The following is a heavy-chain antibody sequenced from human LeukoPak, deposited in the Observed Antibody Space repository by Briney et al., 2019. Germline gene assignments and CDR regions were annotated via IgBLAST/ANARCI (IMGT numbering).Heavy chain of an antibody. D-gene: IGHD3-22*01. J-gene: IGHJ4*02. CDR1: GYTFTSYG. CDR2: ISAYNGNT. CDR3: ARDPHYDSSGYYYVVRYFDY. Sequence: ASVKVSCKASGYTFTSYGISWVRQAPGQGLEWMGWISAYNGNTKYAQKLQGRVTMTTDTSTSTAYMELRSLRSDDTAVYYCARDPHYDSSGYYYVVRYFDYWGQGTLVTVSS. V-gene: IGHV1-18*01.